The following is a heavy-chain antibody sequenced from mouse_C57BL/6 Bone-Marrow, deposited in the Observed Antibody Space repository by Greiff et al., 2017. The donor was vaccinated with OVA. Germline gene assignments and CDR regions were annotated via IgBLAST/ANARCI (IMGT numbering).Heavy chain of an antibody. CDR1: GFTFSSYG. V-gene: IGHV5-6*01. CDR2: ISSGGGGT. D-gene: IGHD1-1*01. J-gene: IGHJ2*01. CDR3: AAHGDYRSCFDY. Sequence: EVQLVESGGDLVKPGGSLKLSCAASGFTFSSYGMSWVRQTPDKRLEWVANISSGGGGTYYPDRVKGRFTITRDKAKNTPYLQMSSLQSEDTAMYYCAAHGDYRSCFDYWGQGTTLTVSS.